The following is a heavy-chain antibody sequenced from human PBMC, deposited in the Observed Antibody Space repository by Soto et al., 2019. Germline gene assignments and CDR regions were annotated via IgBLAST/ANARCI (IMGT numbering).Heavy chain of an antibody. CDR1: GGSISSYY. Sequence: SETLSLTCTFSGGSISSYYWSWIRQPPGKGLEWIGHISYSGSTNYNPSLRSRVTISLDTSKNQFSLKLSSVTAADTAVYYCARDMGVGDFDNWGQGTLLTV. V-gene: IGHV4-59*01. CDR2: ISYSGST. CDR3: ARDMGVGDFDN. J-gene: IGHJ4*02. D-gene: IGHD1-26*01.